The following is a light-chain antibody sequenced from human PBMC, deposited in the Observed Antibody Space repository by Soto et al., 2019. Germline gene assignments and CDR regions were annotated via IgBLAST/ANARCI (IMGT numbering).Light chain of an antibody. V-gene: IGKV3-15*01. J-gene: IGKJ4*01. CDR3: QQYNDWSLIT. CDR1: QSVRSD. Sequence: EIVMTQSPASLSVSPGERATLSCRASQSVRSDLAWYQQRPGQAPRLLLYGSSTRATGIPVRFSGSGSGTEFTLIIRSLQPEDFAVYFCQQYNDWSLITFGGGTKVEMK. CDR2: GSS.